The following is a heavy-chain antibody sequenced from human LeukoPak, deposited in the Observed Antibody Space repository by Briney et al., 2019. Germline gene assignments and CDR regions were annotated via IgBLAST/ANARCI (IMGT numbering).Heavy chain of an antibody. Sequence: GGSLRLSCAASGFTFSSYRMSGVRPAPGKGLEWVSAISGSGGSTYYADSVKGRFTISRDNSKNTLYLQMNSLRGEDTAVYYCAKVLTKGVYWGQGTLVTVSS. CDR3: AKVLTKGVY. D-gene: IGHD4/OR15-4a*01. CDR2: ISGSGGST. CDR1: GFTFSSYR. J-gene: IGHJ4*02. V-gene: IGHV3-23*01.